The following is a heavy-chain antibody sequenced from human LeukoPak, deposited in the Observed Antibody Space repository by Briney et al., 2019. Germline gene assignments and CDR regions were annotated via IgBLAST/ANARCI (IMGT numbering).Heavy chain of an antibody. CDR2: ISGSGGST. D-gene: IGHD1-26*01. Sequence: PGGSLRLSCAASGVTFSSNAMSWVRQAPGKGLEWVSAISGSGGSTCYADSVKGRFTISRDNSKNTLYLQMNSLRAEDTAVYYCGKVSYSGSQADDWGQGPLVTVSS. CDR3: GKVSYSGSQADD. J-gene: IGHJ4*02. V-gene: IGHV3-23*01. CDR1: GVTFSSNA.